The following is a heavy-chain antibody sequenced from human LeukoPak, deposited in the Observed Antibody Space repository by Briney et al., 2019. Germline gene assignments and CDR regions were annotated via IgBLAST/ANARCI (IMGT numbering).Heavy chain of an antibody. J-gene: IGHJ4*02. CDR1: GYSFTSYW. D-gene: IGHD3-3*01. Sequence: GESLKISYKGSGYSFTSYWIGWVRQMPGKGLEWMGIIYPGDSDTRYNPSFQGQVTISADKSISTAYLQWSSLKASDTAMYYCARVGRDFRSDSKRDESFDSWGQGTLVTVSS. CDR2: IYPGDSDT. CDR3: ARVGRDFRSDSKRDESFDS. V-gene: IGHV5-51*01.